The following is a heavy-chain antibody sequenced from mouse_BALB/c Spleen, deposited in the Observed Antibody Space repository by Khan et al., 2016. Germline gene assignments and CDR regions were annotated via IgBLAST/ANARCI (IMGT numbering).Heavy chain of an antibody. J-gene: IGHJ4*01. Sequence: IQLVQSGPELKKPGETVKISCKASGYTFTNYGMNWVKQAPGKGLKWMGWINTYTGEPTYADDFKGRFAFSLDTSASTAYLQINNLKNEDRATYFCSRRRGYLSAMDYWGQGTSVTVSS. V-gene: IGHV9-1*02. D-gene: IGHD2-3*01. CDR3: SRRRGYLSAMDY. CDR1: GYTFTNYG. CDR2: INTYTGEP.